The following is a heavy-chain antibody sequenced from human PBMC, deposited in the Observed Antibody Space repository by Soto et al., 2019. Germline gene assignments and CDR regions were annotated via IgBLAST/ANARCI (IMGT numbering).Heavy chain of an antibody. CDR2: IYPGDSDT. CDR3: ARSIAAHYYYYGMDV. CDR1: GYSFTSYW. D-gene: IGHD6-6*01. V-gene: IGHV5-51*01. Sequence: GESLKISCKGSGYSFTSYWIGWVRQMPGKGLEWMGIIYPGDSDTRYSPSFQGQVTISADKSISTAYLQWSSLKASETAMYYCARSIAAHYYYYGMDVWGQGTTVTVSS. J-gene: IGHJ6*02.